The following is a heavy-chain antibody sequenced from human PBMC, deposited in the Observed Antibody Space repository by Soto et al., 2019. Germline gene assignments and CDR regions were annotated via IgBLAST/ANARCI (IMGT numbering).Heavy chain of an antibody. Sequence: QVQLVQSGAEVKKPGSSVKVSCKASGGTFSSYTISWVRQAPGQGLEWMGRIIPILGIANYAQKFQGRVTITADKSTSTAYMELSSLRSEDTAVYYCADGYSSGAFDIWGQGTMVTVSS. D-gene: IGHD5-18*01. CDR3: ADGYSSGAFDI. V-gene: IGHV1-69*02. J-gene: IGHJ3*02. CDR1: GGTFSSYT. CDR2: IIPILGIA.